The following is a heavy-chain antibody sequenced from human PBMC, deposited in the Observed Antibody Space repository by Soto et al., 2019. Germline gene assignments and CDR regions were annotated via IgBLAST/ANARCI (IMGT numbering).Heavy chain of an antibody. V-gene: IGHV5-10-1*01. CDR3: ARHFEGDYYDSSGYPDY. CDR2: IDPSDSYT. D-gene: IGHD3-22*01. Sequence: GESLKISCKGSGYNFTIYWISWVRQMPGKGLEWMGRIDPSDSYTNYSPSFQGHVTISADKSISTAYLQWSSLKASDTAMYYCARHFEGDYYDSSGYPDYWGQGTLVTVSS. CDR1: GYNFTIYW. J-gene: IGHJ4*02.